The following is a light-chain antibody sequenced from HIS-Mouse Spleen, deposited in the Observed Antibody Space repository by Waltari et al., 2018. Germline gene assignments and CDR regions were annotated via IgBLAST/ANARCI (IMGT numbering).Light chain of an antibody. J-gene: IGLJ3*02. CDR3: QSYDSSNLV. Sequence: NFMLTQPPSVSESPGKTVTISCTRSSVSIASNYVQWYQQRPGSAPTTVIYEDNQRPSGVPDRFSGSIESSSTSASLTISGLKTEDEADYYCQSYDSSNLVFGGGTKLTVL. CDR1: SVSIASNY. V-gene: IGLV6-57*04. CDR2: EDN.